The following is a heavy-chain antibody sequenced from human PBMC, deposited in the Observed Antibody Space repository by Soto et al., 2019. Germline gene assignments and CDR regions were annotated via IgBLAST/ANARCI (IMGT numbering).Heavy chain of an antibody. J-gene: IGHJ3*02. Sequence: QVQLVQSGAEVKKPGSSVKVSCKASGGTFSSYAISWVRQAPGQGLEWMGGIIPIFGTANYAQKFQGRVTITAVESTSTAYMALSSLRSEDTAVYYCARSADYGGPTDAFDIWGQGTMVTVSS. D-gene: IGHD4-17*01. CDR1: GGTFSSYA. V-gene: IGHV1-69*01. CDR2: IIPIFGTA. CDR3: ARSADYGGPTDAFDI.